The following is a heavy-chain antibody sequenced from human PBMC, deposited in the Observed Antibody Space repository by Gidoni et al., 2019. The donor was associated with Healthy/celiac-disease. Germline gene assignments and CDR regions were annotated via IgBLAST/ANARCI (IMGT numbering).Heavy chain of an antibody. CDR1: GFTFSSYA. D-gene: IGHD3-3*01. CDR2: ISGSGGST. CDR3: AKQEGSSLRFLEWTNYYYYYYGMDV. V-gene: IGHV3-23*04. Sequence: EVQLVESGGGLVQPGGSLRLSCAASGFTFSSYAMSWVRQAPGKGLEWVSAISGSGGSTYYADSVKGRFTISRDNSKNTLYLQMNSLRAEDTAVYYCAKQEGSSLRFLEWTNYYYYYYGMDVWGQGTTVTVSS. J-gene: IGHJ6*02.